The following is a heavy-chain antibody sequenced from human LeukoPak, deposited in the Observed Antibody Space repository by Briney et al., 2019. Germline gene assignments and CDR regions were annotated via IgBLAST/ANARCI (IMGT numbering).Heavy chain of an antibody. J-gene: IGHJ3*02. CDR2: IYTSGSA. Sequence: SETLSLTCTVSGGSISSYYWSWIRQPAGKGLEWIGRIYTSGSANYNPSLKSQFTMSVDTSKNQFSLKLSSLTAADTAVYYCARERGMGAFDIWGQGTMVTVSS. D-gene: IGHD6-13*01. CDR1: GGSISSYY. CDR3: ARERGMGAFDI. V-gene: IGHV4-4*07.